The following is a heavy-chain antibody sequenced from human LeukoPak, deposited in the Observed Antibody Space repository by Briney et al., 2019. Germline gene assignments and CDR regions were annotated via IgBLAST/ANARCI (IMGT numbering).Heavy chain of an antibody. CDR2: IHSDGST. CDR1: GFSVSSNY. J-gene: IGHJ4*02. D-gene: IGHD4-23*01. Sequence: GGSLRLSCAASGFSVSSNYMNWVRQAPGKGLEWVSVIHSDGSTYYADSGKGRFTISRDNSKNTLYLQMNSLRAEDTAVYYCARDRPYGGKGDFDYWGQGTLVTVSS. CDR3: ARDRPYGGKGDFDY. V-gene: IGHV3-66*01.